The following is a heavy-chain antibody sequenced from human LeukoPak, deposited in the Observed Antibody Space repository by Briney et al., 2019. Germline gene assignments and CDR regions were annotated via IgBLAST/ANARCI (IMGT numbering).Heavy chain of an antibody. CDR1: GGSISSGDYY. Sequence: PSETLSLTCTVSGGSISSGDYYWSWIRQPPGKGLEWIGYIYYSGSTYYNPSLKSRVTISVDTSKNQFSLKLSSVTAADTAVYYCARVRKGCSSTSCYTYYYYYGMDVWGQGTTVTVSS. CDR3: ARVRKGCSSTSCYTYYYYYGMDV. D-gene: IGHD2-2*02. V-gene: IGHV4-30-4*01. J-gene: IGHJ6*02. CDR2: IYYSGST.